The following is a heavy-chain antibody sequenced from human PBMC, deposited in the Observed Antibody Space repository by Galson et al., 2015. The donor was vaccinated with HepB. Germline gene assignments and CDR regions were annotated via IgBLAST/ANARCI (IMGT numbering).Heavy chain of an antibody. CDR3: ARDSGKAAAGTDPNFDY. V-gene: IGHV6-1*01. D-gene: IGHD6-13*01. CDR2: TYYRSKWYN. J-gene: IGHJ4*02. Sequence: CAISGDSVSSHSAAWNWIRQSPSRGLEWLGRTYYRSKWYNDYAVSVKSRITINPDTSKNQFSLQLNSVTPEDTAVYYCARDSGKAAAGTDPNFDYWGQGTLVTVSS. CDR1: GDSVSSHSAA.